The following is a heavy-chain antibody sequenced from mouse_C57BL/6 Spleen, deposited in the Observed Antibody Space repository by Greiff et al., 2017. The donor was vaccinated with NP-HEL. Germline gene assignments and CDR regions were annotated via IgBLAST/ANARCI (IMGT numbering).Heavy chain of an antibody. Sequence: QVQLQQSGAELVRPGTSVKVSCKASGYAFTNYLIEWVKQRPGQGLEWIGVINPGSGGTNYNEKFKGKATLTADKSSSTAYMQLSSLTSEDSAVYFCAREGGGNYVRYFDYWGQGTTLTVSS. V-gene: IGHV1-54*01. D-gene: IGHD2-1*01. J-gene: IGHJ2*01. CDR2: INPGSGGT. CDR3: AREGGGNYVRYFDY. CDR1: GYAFTNYL.